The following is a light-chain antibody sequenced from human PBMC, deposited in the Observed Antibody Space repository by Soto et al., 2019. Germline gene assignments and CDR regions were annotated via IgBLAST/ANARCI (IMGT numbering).Light chain of an antibody. V-gene: IGKV1-12*01. J-gene: IGKJ5*01. CDR2: GAS. CDR1: QDIGSW. Sequence: DIQMTQSPSSVSASVGDRVTITCRASQDIGSWLAWYQQKPGKAPDLLIYGASSLQSGVPSRFYGSRSATDITLNISSLQPDDFATYYWPQGGSFPSTFGHGQRLEIK. CDR3: PQGGSFPST.